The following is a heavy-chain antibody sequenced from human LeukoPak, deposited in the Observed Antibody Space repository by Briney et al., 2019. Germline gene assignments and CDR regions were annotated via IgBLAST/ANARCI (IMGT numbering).Heavy chain of an antibody. Sequence: KSSETLSLTRTVSGGSISGYYWSWIRQPPGKGPEWIGYIYYSGSTNYNPSLKSRVTISVDTSKNQFSLKLNSVTAADTAVYYCASGFGYYFDYWGQGTLVTVSS. J-gene: IGHJ4*02. D-gene: IGHD3-10*01. CDR3: ASGFGYYFDY. CDR1: GGSISGYY. V-gene: IGHV4-59*01. CDR2: IYYSGST.